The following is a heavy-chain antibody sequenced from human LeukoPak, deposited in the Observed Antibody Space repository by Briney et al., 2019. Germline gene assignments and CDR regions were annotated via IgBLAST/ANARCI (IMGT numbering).Heavy chain of an antibody. D-gene: IGHD6-13*01. CDR2: IETSGNT. Sequence: SETLSLTCSVSGYSISTGYYWGWIRQPAGKGLEWIGRIETSGNTDYKPSLKSRVTMSVDTSKNQFSLQLSTVTAADTAVYYCARVSSSWYQDWYFDLWGRGTLVTVSS. CDR3: ARVSSSWYQDWYFDL. J-gene: IGHJ2*01. V-gene: IGHV4-4*07. CDR1: GYSISTGYY.